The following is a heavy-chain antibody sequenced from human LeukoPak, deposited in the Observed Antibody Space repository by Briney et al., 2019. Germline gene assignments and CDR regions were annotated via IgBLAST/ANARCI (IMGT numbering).Heavy chain of an antibody. CDR3: ARDLRDYYDSSGPEDAFDI. CDR1: GGTFSSYA. J-gene: IGHJ3*02. V-gene: IGHV1-69*05. Sequence: XCKASGGTFSSYAISWVRQAPGQGLEWMGRIIPIFGTANYAQKFQGRVTITTDESMSTAYMELSSLRSEDTAVYYCARDLRDYYDSSGPEDAFDIWGQGTMVTVSS. CDR2: IIPIFGTA. D-gene: IGHD3-22*01.